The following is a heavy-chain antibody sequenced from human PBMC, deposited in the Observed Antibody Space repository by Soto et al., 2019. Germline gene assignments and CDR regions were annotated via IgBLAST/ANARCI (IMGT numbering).Heavy chain of an antibody. J-gene: IGHJ5*02. V-gene: IGHV4-30-4*01. CDR2: IYYSGST. Sequence: SETLSLTCTVSGGSISSGDYYWSWIRQPPGKGLEWIGYIYYSGSTYYNPSLKSRVTISVDTSKNQFSLKLSSVTAADTAVYYCARDCGSWSGDYNWFDPWGQGTLVTVSA. CDR1: GGSISSGDYY. D-gene: IGHD6-13*01. CDR3: ARDCGSWSGDYNWFDP.